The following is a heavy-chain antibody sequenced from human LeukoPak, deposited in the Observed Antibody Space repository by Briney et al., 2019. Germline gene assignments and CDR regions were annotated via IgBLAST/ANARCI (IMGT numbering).Heavy chain of an antibody. J-gene: IGHJ5*02. D-gene: IGHD3-16*02. CDR1: GFTFSDYE. V-gene: IGHV3-48*01. CDR3: ARDAMITFGGVIATNWFDP. Sequence: QTGGSLRLSCAASGFTFSDYEMNWVRQAPGKGLEWISYISNSGGTIFYADSVKGRFTISRDTSKSTLYLQMNSLRPEDTAVYYCARDAMITFGGVIATNWFDPWGQGTLVTVSS. CDR2: ISNSGGTI.